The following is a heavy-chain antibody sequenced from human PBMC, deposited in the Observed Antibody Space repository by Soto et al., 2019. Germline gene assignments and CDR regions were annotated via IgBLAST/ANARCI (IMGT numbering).Heavy chain of an antibody. CDR3: AKDRVSEHNNRWPQGS. V-gene: IGHV3-30*18. CDR1: GFTFSGYG. D-gene: IGHD2-21*01. Sequence: QVQLVESGGGVVQPGRSLRLSCAASGFTFSGYGMHWVRQAPGKGLEWVAVISNDGINKYYGDSVKGRFTISRDNSKNTLYLQMNSLRAADSAVYYCAKDRVSEHNNRWPQGSWGQGTQVTVSS. J-gene: IGHJ4*02. CDR2: ISNDGINK.